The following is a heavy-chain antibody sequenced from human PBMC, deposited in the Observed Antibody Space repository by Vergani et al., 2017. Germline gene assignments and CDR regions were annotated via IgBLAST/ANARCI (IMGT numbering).Heavy chain of an antibody. CDR3: ARDVSGWAYDY. Sequence: VQLVESGGGVVQPGRSLRLSCAASGFTFSSYAMHWVRQAPGKGLEWVSYISSSSSYTNYADSVKGRFTISRDNAKNSLYLRMNSLRAEDTAVYYCARDVSGWAYDYWGQGTLVTVSS. D-gene: IGHD6-19*01. V-gene: IGHV3-21*05. CDR1: GFTFSSYA. CDR2: ISSSSSYT. J-gene: IGHJ4*02.